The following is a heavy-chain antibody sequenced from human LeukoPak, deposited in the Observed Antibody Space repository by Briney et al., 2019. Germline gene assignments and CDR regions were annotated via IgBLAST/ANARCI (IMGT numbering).Heavy chain of an antibody. CDR1: GGSISSYY. V-gene: IGHV4-59*12. CDR2: IYYSGST. D-gene: IGHD6-13*01. CDR3: ARDIAAAALFDY. Sequence: SETLSLTCTVSGGSISSYYWSWIRQPPGKGLEWIGYIYYSGSTYYNPSLKSRVTISVDRSKNQFSLKLSSVTAADTAVYYCARDIAAAALFDYWGQGTLVTVSS. J-gene: IGHJ4*02.